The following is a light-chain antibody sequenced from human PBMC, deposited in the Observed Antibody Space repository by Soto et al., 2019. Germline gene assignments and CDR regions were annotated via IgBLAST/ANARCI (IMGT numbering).Light chain of an antibody. Sequence: EIVLTQSPGTLSLSPGERATLSCRASQSVSSSYLAWYQQKAGQPPRLLIYGASSRATGIPDRFSGRGSGTDFTLTINRLEPEDFAVYYCQQYGGSPPLTFGGGTQVEIK. CDR3: QQYGGSPPLT. CDR2: GAS. V-gene: IGKV3-20*01. J-gene: IGKJ4*01. CDR1: QSVSSSY.